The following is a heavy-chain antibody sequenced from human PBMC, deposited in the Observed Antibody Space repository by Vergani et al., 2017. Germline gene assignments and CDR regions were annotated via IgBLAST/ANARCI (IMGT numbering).Heavy chain of an antibody. CDR3: ARAVEGSGSYAKADY. CDR1: GGSFSGYY. V-gene: IGHV4-34*01. CDR2: INHSGST. D-gene: IGHD3-10*01. J-gene: IGHJ4*02. Sequence: QVQLQQWGAGLLKPSETLSLTCAVYGGSFSGYYWSWIRQPPGKGLEWIGEINHSGSTNYNPSLKSRVTISVDTSKNQFSLKLSSVTAADTAVYYCARAVEGSGSYAKADYWGQGTLVTVSS.